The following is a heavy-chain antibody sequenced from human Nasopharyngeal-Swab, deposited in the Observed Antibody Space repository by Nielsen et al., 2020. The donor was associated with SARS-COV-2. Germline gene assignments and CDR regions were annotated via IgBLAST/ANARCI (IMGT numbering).Heavy chain of an antibody. CDR2: INTNTGHP. J-gene: IGHJ6*02. CDR3: ARAGRGSSSWYVMDYYYGMDV. V-gene: IGHV7-4-1*02. Sequence: WVRQAPGQGLEWMGWINTNTGHPTYAQGFTGRFVFSLDTSVSTAYLQISSLKAEDTAVYNCARAGRGSSSWYVMDYYYGMDVWGQGITVTVSS. D-gene: IGHD6-13*01.